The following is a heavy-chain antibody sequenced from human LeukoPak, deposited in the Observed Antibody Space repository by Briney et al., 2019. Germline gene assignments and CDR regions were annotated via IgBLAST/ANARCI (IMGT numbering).Heavy chain of an antibody. Sequence: VASVKVSCKASGYTFTSYAMNWVRQAPGQGLECMGWIDTNTGNPTYAQGFTGRFVFSLDTSVSTAYLQISSLKAEDTAVYYCARNRISHHMDVWGKGTTVTVSS. J-gene: IGHJ6*03. CDR1: GYTFTSYA. CDR2: IDTNTGNP. V-gene: IGHV7-4-1*02. CDR3: ARNRISHHMDV. D-gene: IGHD2-15*01.